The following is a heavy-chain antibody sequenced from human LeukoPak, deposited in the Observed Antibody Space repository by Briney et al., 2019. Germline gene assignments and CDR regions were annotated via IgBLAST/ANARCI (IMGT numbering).Heavy chain of an antibody. V-gene: IGHV3-23*01. J-gene: IGHJ4*02. CDR1: GFTFSSYA. Sequence: GSLRLSCAASGFTFSSYAMSWVRQAPGKGLEWVSAISGSGGSTYYADSVKGRFTISRDNSKNTLYLQMNSLRAEDTAVYYCARSSRYYYDSSGYYYFDYWGQGTLVTVSS. D-gene: IGHD3-22*01. CDR3: ARSSRYYYDSSGYYYFDY. CDR2: ISGSGGST.